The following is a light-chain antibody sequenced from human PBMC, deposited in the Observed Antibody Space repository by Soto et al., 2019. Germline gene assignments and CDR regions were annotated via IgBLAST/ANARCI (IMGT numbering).Light chain of an antibody. J-gene: IGLJ2*01. CDR3: AAWDGSLNNVL. CDR1: GSSIGTNT. V-gene: IGLV1-44*01. Sequence: QSVLTQPPSASGTPGQRVTISCSGSGSSIGTNTVNWYRQLPGTAPKLLIYGNNQRPSGVPDRFSGSKSGTSASLGISGRQSEDEADYYCAAWDGSLNNVLFGGWTKRTVL. CDR2: GNN.